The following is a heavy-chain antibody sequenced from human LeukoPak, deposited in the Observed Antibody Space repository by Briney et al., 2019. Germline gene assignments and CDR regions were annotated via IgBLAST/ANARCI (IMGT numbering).Heavy chain of an antibody. Sequence: ASVKVSCKASGYTFTANYMHWVRQAPGQGLEWMGRLNPNNGDTTYAQKFQGRVTMTRDTSISAAYMELSSLRSDDTAVYYCAREGRNWFDPWGQGTLVTVSS. CDR1: GYTFTANY. V-gene: IGHV1-2*06. CDR3: AREGRNWFDP. CDR2: LNPNNGDT. J-gene: IGHJ5*02.